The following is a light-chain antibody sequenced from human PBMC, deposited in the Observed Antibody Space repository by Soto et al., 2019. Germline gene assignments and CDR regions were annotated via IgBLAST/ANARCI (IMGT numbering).Light chain of an antibody. Sequence: PPSASGTPGQRVTITCQASQDISDFLNWYQQKPGKAPKVLIYDTSKLETGVPSRFSGSGSGTHFSLTISSLQTDDSATYYCQQYDDLPITFGQGTRLEIK. CDR3: QQYDDLPIT. CDR1: QDISDF. J-gene: IGKJ5*01. V-gene: IGKV1-33*01. CDR2: DTS.